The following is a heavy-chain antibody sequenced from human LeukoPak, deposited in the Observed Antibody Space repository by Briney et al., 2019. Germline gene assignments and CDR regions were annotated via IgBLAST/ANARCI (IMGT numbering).Heavy chain of an antibody. CDR3: AKDRLRRPYYYGSGGYSSMDV. CDR1: GFTFSSYG. D-gene: IGHD3-10*01. J-gene: IGHJ6*03. Sequence: GGSLRLSCAASGFTFSSYGMHWVRQAPGKGLEWVAFIRYDGSNKYYADSVKGRFTISRDNSKNTLYLQMNSLRAEDTAVYYCAKDRLRRPYYYGSGGYSSMDVWGKGTTVTISS. CDR2: IRYDGSNK. V-gene: IGHV3-30*02.